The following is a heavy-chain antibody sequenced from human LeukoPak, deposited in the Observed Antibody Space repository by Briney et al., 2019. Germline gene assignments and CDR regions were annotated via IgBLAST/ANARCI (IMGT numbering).Heavy chain of an antibody. CDR3: AAQSVGATYFDY. CDR2: IIPIFGTA. J-gene: IGHJ4*02. CDR1: GGTFSSYA. D-gene: IGHD1-26*01. Sequence: SVKVSCKASGGTFSSYAISWVRQAPGQGLEWMGGIIPIFGTANYAQKFQGRVTITADESTSTAYMELSSLRSEDTAVYYCAAQSVGATYFDYWGQGTLVTVSS. V-gene: IGHV1-69*13.